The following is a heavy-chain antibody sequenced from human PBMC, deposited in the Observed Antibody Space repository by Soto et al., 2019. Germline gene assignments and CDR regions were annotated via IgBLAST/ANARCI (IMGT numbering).Heavy chain of an antibody. CDR2: INTDGSVA. CDR1: GLTFRSYW. J-gene: IGHJ3*01. CDR3: ARGDRGAFDL. D-gene: IGHD2-21*02. Sequence: GGSLRLSCAASGLTFRSYWMHWVRQAPGKGLVWVSRINTDGSVAMYVDSVKGRFTISRDNAKNTLYLQMNSLRAEDTAVYYCARGDRGAFDLWGQGTMVTVSS. V-gene: IGHV3-74*03.